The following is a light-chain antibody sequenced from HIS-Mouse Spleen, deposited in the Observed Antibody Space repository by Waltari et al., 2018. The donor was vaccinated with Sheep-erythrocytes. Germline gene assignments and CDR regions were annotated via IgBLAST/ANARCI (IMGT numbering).Light chain of an antibody. J-gene: IGLJ2*01. Sequence: QSVLTQPPSVSGAPGQRVTISCTGSSSNIGAGYDVHWYPQLPGTAPKLLIYGNSNRPSGVPDRFSGSKSGTSASLAITVLQAEDEADYYCQSYDSSLSGSVFGGGTKLTVL. CDR2: GNS. V-gene: IGLV1-40*01. CDR1: SSNIGAGYD. CDR3: QSYDSSLSGSV.